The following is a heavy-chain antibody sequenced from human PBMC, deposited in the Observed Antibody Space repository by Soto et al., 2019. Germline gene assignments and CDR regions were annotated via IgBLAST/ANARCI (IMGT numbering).Heavy chain of an antibody. J-gene: IGHJ3*02. Sequence: WASVKVSCKASGYTFTDHYIHWVRQAPGQGLEWMGWINPNSGDTNYAQKFQGRVTMTRDTSISTSYLELGRLRSDDTAVYYCARGSSHDSTAFDIWGQGTMVTVSS. V-gene: IGHV1-2*02. D-gene: IGHD2-2*01. CDR1: GYTFTDHY. CDR2: INPNSGDT. CDR3: ARGSSHDSTAFDI.